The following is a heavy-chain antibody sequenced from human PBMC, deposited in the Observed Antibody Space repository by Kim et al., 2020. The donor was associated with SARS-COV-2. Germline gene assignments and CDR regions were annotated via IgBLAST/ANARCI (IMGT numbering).Heavy chain of an antibody. CDR1: GFTFDDYA. CDR2: ISWNSGSI. CDR3: AKDLSTGYCSSTSCQIAFDY. V-gene: IGHV3-9*01. Sequence: GGSLRLSCAASGFTFDDYAMHWVRQAPGKGLEWVSGISWNSGSIGYADSVKGRFTISRDNAKNSLYLQMNSLRAEDTALYYCAKDLSTGYCSSTSCQIAFDYWGLGTLVTVSS. D-gene: IGHD2-2*01. J-gene: IGHJ4*02.